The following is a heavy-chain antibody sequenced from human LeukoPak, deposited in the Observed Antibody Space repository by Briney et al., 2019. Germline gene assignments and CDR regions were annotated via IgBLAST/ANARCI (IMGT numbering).Heavy chain of an antibody. CDR1: GGSISSYY. D-gene: IGHD5-24*01. CDR3: AREGDGYNRY. V-gene: IGHV4-59*01. CDR2: IYYSGST. Sequence: SETLSLTCTVSGGSISSYYWSWIRQPPGKGLEWIGYIYYSGSTNYNPSLKSRVTISVDTSKNQFSLKRSSVTAADTAVYYWAREGDGYNRYWGQGTLVTVSS. J-gene: IGHJ4*02.